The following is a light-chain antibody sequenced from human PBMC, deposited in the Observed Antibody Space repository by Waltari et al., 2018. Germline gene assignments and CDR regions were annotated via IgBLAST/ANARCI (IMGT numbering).Light chain of an antibody. J-gene: IGKJ1*01. CDR3: QQLNTDPRT. CDR1: QGINNY. Sequence: DIQLTQSPSFLSESVGDTVTITCRASQGINNYLAWFQQKPGKAPKLLIYLASPRQSGVPSRFSGSGSGTEFTLTISSLQPEDVSTYYCQQLNTDPRTFGQGTKVEI. CDR2: LAS. V-gene: IGKV1-9*01.